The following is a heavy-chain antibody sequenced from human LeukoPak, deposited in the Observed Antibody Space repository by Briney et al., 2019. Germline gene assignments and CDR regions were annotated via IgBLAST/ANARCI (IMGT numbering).Heavy chain of an antibody. J-gene: IGHJ3*02. CDR3: AGTSTVVTREAFDI. Sequence: SETLSLTCTVSRGSISSGSDYWTWIRQPAGKGLEWIGRIYISGSTNYNPALKSRVTISVDTSKNQLSLKLSSVTAADTAVYYCAGTSTVVTREAFDIWGQGTMVTVSS. CDR2: IYISGST. D-gene: IGHD4-23*01. CDR1: RGSISSGSDY. V-gene: IGHV4-61*02.